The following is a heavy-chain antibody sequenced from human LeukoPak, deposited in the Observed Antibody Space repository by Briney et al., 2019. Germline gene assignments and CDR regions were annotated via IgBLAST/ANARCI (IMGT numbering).Heavy chain of an antibody. CDR2: ISGSGGST. CDR3: AILRDGYPYYFDY. J-gene: IGHJ4*02. V-gene: IGHV3-23*01. D-gene: IGHD5-24*01. Sequence: GGSPRLSCAASGFTFSSYAMSWVRQAPGKGLEWVSAISGSGGSTYYADSVKGRFTISRDNSKNTLYLQMNSLRAEDTAVYYCAILRDGYPYYFDYWGQGTLVTVSS. CDR1: GFTFSSYA.